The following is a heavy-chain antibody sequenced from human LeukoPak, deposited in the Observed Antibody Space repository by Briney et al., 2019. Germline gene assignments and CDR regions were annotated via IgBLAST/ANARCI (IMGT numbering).Heavy chain of an antibody. Sequence: EGSLRLSCAASGFTFSSYAMHWVRQAPGKGLEWVAVISYDGNNKYYADSVKGRFTISRDSSKNTLYLLMNSLRAEDTAVYYCARVGGSSSWYEYWGQGTLVTVSS. CDR3: ARVGGSSSWYEY. CDR1: GFTFSSYA. J-gene: IGHJ4*02. V-gene: IGHV3-30-3*01. D-gene: IGHD6-13*01. CDR2: ISYDGNNK.